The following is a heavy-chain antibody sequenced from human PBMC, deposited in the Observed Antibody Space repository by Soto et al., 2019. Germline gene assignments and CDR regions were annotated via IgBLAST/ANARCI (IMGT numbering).Heavy chain of an antibody. Sequence: GGSLRLSCAASGFTFSDHYMDWVRQAPGKWLEWVGRIRNKAKSYTTEYAASVRGRFIVSRDDSKNSLYLEMNNLKTEDTAVYYCTRGSDHNTHWRIDYWGQGTLVTVSS. D-gene: IGHD3-3*01. CDR3: TRGSDHNTHWRIDY. V-gene: IGHV3-72*01. J-gene: IGHJ4*02. CDR1: GFTFSDHY. CDR2: IRNKAKSYTT.